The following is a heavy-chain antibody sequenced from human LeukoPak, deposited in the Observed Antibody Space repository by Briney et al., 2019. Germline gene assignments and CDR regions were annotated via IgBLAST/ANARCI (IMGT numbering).Heavy chain of an antibody. Sequence: PAGSLRLSCAASGFTISSKYMTWVRQTPGKGLEWVSVIYSGGYTSYTDSVKGRFTISRDNSKNTLYIQMNSLRAEDTAVYYCARGERAESDYWGQGTLVTVSS. J-gene: IGHJ4*02. CDR1: GFTISSKY. V-gene: IGHV3-66*01. CDR3: ARGERAESDY. CDR2: IYSGGYT.